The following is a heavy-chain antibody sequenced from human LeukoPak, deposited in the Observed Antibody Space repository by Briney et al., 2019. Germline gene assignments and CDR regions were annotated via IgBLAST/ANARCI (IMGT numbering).Heavy chain of an antibody. CDR3: ARARVGCSSDNCYNYFDS. Sequence: PGGSLRLSCAASGIFVSSNYMSWVRQAPGKGLEWVSVFSSGGNTYYADSVKGRFTISRDTSKNTLYLEMNTLRVEDTAAYYCARARVGCSSDNCYNYFDSWGQGTLVAVSS. CDR1: GIFVSSNY. CDR2: FSSGGNT. D-gene: IGHD2-2*02. V-gene: IGHV3-66*01. J-gene: IGHJ4*02.